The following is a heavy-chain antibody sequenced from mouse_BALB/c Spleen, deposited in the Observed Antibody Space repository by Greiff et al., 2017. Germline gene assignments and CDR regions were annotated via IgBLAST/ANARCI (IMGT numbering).Heavy chain of an antibody. V-gene: IGHV1S81*02. CDR3: KRGVDY. CDR2: INHSNGGT. J-gene: IGHJ2*01. Sequence: QVQLLQSGAELVKPGASVKFSCTASGYTFTSYYMYWVKPRPGQGLEWIVEINHSNGGTYFNEKLKSKATLTVNKSSSTEYMQLRCLTSEDSLVCYCKRGVDYWGQGTTLTVSS. CDR1: GYTFTSYY.